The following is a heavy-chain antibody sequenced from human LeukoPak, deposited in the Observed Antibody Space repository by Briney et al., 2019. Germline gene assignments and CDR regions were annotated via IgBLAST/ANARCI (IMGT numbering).Heavy chain of an antibody. CDR3: ATQGMATMNPFDY. V-gene: IGHV3-48*01. CDR1: GFTFSSYS. J-gene: IGHJ4*02. CDR2: ISSSSSTI. Sequence: PGGSLRLSCAASGFTFSSYSMNWVRQAPGKGLEWVSSISSSSSTIYYADSVKGRSTISRDNAKNSLYLQMNSLRAEDTAVYYCATQGMATMNPFDYWGQGTLVTVSS. D-gene: IGHD5-24*01.